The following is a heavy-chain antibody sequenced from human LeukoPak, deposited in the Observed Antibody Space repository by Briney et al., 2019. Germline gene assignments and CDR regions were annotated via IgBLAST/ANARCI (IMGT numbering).Heavy chain of an antibody. J-gene: IGHJ4*02. CDR1: GFTFSSYA. CDR3: AKAWGNYFDN. D-gene: IGHD7-27*01. Sequence: PGGSLRLSCAASGFTFSSYAMSWVRQAPGKGLEWVAFIRYDGSNKYYADSVKGRFTISRDNSKNTLYLQMSSLRGEDTAVYYCAKAWGNYFDNWGQGTLVTVSS. CDR2: IRYDGSNK. V-gene: IGHV3-30*02.